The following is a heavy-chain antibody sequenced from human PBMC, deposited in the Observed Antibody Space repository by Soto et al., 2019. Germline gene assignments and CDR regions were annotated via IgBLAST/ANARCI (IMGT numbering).Heavy chain of an antibody. CDR2: ISYDGSNK. Sequence: GGSLRLSCAASGFTFSSYAMHWVRQAPGKGLEWVAVISYDGSNKYYADSVKGRFTISRDNSKNTLYLQTNSLRAEDTAVYYCAREGYYDFWSGYFKDYYYYYGMDVWGQGTTVTVSS. CDR3: AREGYYDFWSGYFKDYYYYYGMDV. J-gene: IGHJ6*02. V-gene: IGHV3-30-3*01. CDR1: GFTFSSYA. D-gene: IGHD3-3*01.